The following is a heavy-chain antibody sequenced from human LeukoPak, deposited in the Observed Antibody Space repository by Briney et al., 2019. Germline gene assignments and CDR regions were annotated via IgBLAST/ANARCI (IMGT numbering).Heavy chain of an antibody. D-gene: IGHD1-26*01. CDR3: AKDLWELLLEGYFDY. CDR2: ISYDGSNK. V-gene: IGHV3-30*18. J-gene: IGHJ4*02. CDR1: GFTFSSYG. Sequence: GGSLRLSCAASGFTFSSYGMHWVRQAPGKGLEWVAVISYDGSNKYYADSVKGRFTISRDNSKNTLYLQMNSLRAEDTAVYYCAKDLWELLLEGYFDYWGQGTLVTVSS.